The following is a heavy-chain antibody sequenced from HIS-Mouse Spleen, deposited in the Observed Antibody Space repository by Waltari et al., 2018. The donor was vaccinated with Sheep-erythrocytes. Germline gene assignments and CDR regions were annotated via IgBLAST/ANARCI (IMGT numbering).Heavy chain of an antibody. J-gene: IGHJ4*02. Sequence: EVQLVESGGGLVKPGGSLRLSCAASGFTFSSYSMNWVRQAPGKGLEWVSSISSSSSYIYYADSVKGRFTISRDNAKNSLYLQMYSLRAEDTAVYYCARVASGATFDYWGQGTLVTVS. D-gene: IGHD1-26*01. CDR1: GFTFSSYS. CDR2: ISSSSSYI. CDR3: ARVASGATFDY. V-gene: IGHV3-21*01.